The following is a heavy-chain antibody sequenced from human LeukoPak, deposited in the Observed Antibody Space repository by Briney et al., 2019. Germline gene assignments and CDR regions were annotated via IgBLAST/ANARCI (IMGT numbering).Heavy chain of an antibody. CDR3: AKASLDCSSTSCHFSHYYYYGMDV. J-gene: IGHJ6*02. Sequence: PGGSLRLSCAASGFTFSSYAMSWVRHAPGKGLEWVSGISWNSGSIGYADSVKGRFTISRDNAKNSLYLQMNSLRAEDTALYYCAKASLDCSSTSCHFSHYYYYGMDVWGQGTTVTVSS. CDR1: GFTFSSYA. V-gene: IGHV3-9*01. D-gene: IGHD2-2*01. CDR2: ISWNSGSI.